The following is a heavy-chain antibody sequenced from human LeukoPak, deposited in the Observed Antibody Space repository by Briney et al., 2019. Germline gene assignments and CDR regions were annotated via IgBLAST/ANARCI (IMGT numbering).Heavy chain of an antibody. CDR3: ARSGSSTRGYYFDY. CDR1: GGTFSSYA. J-gene: IGHJ4*02. Sequence: SVKVSCKASGGTFSSYAISWVRQAPGQGLEWMGRIIPISGIANYAQKFQGRVTITADKSTSTAYMELSSLRSEDTAVYYCARSGSSTRGYYFDYWGQGTLVTVSS. D-gene: IGHD1-26*01. V-gene: IGHV1-69*04. CDR2: IIPISGIA.